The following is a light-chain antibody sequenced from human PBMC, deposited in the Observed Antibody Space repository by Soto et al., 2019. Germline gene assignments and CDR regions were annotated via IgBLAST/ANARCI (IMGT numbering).Light chain of an antibody. Sequence: EIVLTQSRSTLSLSPGDRATLSCRASQSVRSNYLAWYQQKPGQAPRLLLYGASSRATGIPDRFSGSGSGTDFTLTISRLEPEDFALYYCQQYGTSPALTFGGGTKVEIK. V-gene: IGKV3-20*01. J-gene: IGKJ4*01. CDR2: GAS. CDR3: QQYGTSPALT. CDR1: QSVRSNY.